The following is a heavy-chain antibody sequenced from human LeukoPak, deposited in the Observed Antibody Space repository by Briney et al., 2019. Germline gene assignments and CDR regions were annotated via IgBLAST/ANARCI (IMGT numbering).Heavy chain of an antibody. D-gene: IGHD6-25*01. CDR2: INHTGNT. Sequence: SETLSLTFAVYGESFNGFYWTWIRQPPGKGLEWIGEINHTGNTNYNPSLKSRVTISADTSKNQFSLKLSSVTAADTAVYYCARARGAEAIDYWGQGTLVTVAS. V-gene: IGHV4-34*01. CDR1: GESFNGFY. J-gene: IGHJ4*01. CDR3: ARARGAEAIDY.